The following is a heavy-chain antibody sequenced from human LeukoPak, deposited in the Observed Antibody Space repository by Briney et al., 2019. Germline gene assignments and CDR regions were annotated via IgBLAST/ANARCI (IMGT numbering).Heavy chain of an antibody. V-gene: IGHV3-33*07. CDR2: IWNDASHE. J-gene: IGHJ4*02. CDR1: GFTFSNYG. Sequence: GRSLRLSCAASGFTFSNYGMFWVRQAPGMGLEWVAVIWNDASHEYYADSVKGRFSISRDNSKNTLYLQVNSLRAEDTAIYYCARGYSSRDRVGDFDYWGQGTLVTVSS. D-gene: IGHD1-26*01. CDR3: ARGYSSRDRVGDFDY.